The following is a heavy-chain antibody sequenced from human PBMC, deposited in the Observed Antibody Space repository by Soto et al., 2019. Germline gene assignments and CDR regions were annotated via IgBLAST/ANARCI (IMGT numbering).Heavy chain of an antibody. Sequence: EVQLLESGGGLVQPGGSLRLSCAASGFTFSSYAMSWVRQAPGKGLEWVSAISGSGGSTYYADSVKGRFTISRDNSKNTLYLQMNSLRAGDTAVYYCANAIRGYGYGWEAFDIWGQGTMVTVSS. CDR2: ISGSGGST. CDR1: GFTFSSYA. V-gene: IGHV3-23*01. CDR3: ANAIRGYGYGWEAFDI. D-gene: IGHD5-18*01. J-gene: IGHJ3*02.